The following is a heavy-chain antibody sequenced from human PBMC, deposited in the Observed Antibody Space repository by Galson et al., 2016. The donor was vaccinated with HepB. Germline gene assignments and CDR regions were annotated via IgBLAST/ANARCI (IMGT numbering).Heavy chain of an antibody. CDR3: ARAYSRLGRWRLLYYFDY. V-gene: IGHV3-7*01. J-gene: IGHJ4*02. CDR2: INQDGSEK. D-gene: IGHD2/OR15-2a*01. CDR1: GFIFRSYW. Sequence: SLRLSCAASGFIFRSYWMSWVRQAPGKGLEWVANINQDGSEKYYVDSVKGRFTISRDNAKNSLYLQMNSRRAEDTAVYYCARAYSRLGRWRLLYYFDYWGQGTLVTVSS.